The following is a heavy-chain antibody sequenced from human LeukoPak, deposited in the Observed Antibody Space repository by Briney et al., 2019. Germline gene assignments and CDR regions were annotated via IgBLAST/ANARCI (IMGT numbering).Heavy chain of an antibody. CDR2: INPSGGST. Sequence: ASVKVSCKASGYTFTSYYMHWVRQAPGQGLEWMGIINPSGGSTSYAQKLQGRVTMTTDTSTSTAYMELRSLRSDDTAVYYCARAYLGGNWFDPWGQGTLVTVSS. J-gene: IGHJ5*02. V-gene: IGHV1-46*01. CDR1: GYTFTSYY. D-gene: IGHD4-23*01. CDR3: ARAYLGGNWFDP.